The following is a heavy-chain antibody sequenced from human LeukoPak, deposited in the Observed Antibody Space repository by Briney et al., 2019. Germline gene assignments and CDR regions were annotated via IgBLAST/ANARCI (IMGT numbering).Heavy chain of an antibody. J-gene: IGHJ4*02. CDR3: ARRAGDYSHPYDY. Sequence: PGGSLRLSCAASGFTFSSYSMNWVRQAPGKGLEWVSSISSSSSYIYYADSAKGRFTISRDNAKNSLYLQMNSLRAEDTAVYYCARRAGDYSHPYDYWGQGTLVTVSS. CDR1: GFTFSSYS. V-gene: IGHV3-21*01. CDR2: ISSSSSYI. D-gene: IGHD3-22*01.